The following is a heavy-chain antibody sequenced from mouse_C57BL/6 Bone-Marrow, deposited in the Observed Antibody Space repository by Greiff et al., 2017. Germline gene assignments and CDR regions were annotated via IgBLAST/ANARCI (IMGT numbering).Heavy chain of an antibody. CDR1: GYTFTSYW. CDR3: ATTGRFAY. Sequence: QVHVKQPGAELVMPGASVKLSCKASGYTFTSYWMHWVKQRPGQGLEWIGEIDPSDSYTNYNQKFKGKSTLTVDKSSSTAYMQLSSLTSEDSAVYYCATTGRFAYWGQGTRVTVSA. CDR2: IDPSDSYT. V-gene: IGHV1-69*01. J-gene: IGHJ3*01.